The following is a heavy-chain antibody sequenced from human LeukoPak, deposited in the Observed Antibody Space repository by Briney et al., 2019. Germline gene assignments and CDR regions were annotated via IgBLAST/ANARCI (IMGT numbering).Heavy chain of an antibody. CDR1: GYSFTSYW. J-gene: IGHJ4*02. D-gene: IGHD3-22*01. Sequence: GESLKISCKGSGYSFTSYWIGWVRQMPGKGLEWTGIIYPGDSDTRYSPSFQGQVTISADKSISTAYLQWSSLKASDTAMYYCARLAPTYDSSGYYSAFFDYWGQGTLVTVSS. V-gene: IGHV5-51*01. CDR2: IYPGDSDT. CDR3: ARLAPTYDSSGYYSAFFDY.